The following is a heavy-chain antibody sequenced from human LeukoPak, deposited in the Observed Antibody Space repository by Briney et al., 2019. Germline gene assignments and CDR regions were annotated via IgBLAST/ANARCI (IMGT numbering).Heavy chain of an antibody. CDR1: GFTFSSYA. D-gene: IGHD2-21*02. CDR2: ISGSGGST. CDR3: AKDQNPYCGGDCYSNY. Sequence: PGGSLRLSCAASGFTFSSYAMSWVRQAPGKGLEWVSAISGSGGSTYYADSVKGRFTISRDNSKNTLYLQMNSLGAEDTAVYYCAKDQNPYCGGDCYSNYWGQGTLVTVSS. V-gene: IGHV3-23*01. J-gene: IGHJ4*02.